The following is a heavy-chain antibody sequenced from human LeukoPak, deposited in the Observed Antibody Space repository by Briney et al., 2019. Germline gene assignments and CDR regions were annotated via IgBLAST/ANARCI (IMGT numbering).Heavy chain of an antibody. CDR2: INHSGST. CDR3: ARGTIVVVPAATYYDFWSGYSWFDP. V-gene: IGHV4-34*01. CDR1: GGSFSGYY. Sequence: PSETLSLTCAVYGGSFSGYYWSWIRQPPGKGLEWIGEINHSGSTNYNPSLKSRVTISVDTFKNQFSLKLSSVTAADTAVYYCARGTIVVVPAATYYDFWSGYSWFDPWGQGTLVTVSS. J-gene: IGHJ5*02. D-gene: IGHD3-3*01.